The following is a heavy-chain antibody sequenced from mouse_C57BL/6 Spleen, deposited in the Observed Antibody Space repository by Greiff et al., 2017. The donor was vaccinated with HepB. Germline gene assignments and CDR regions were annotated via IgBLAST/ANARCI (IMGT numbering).Heavy chain of an antibody. CDR1: GYTFTSYW. J-gene: IGHJ1*03. V-gene: IGHV1-59*01. Sequence: QVHVKQPGAELVRPGTSVKLSCKASGYTFTSYWMHWVKQRPGQGLEWIGVIDPSDSYTNYNQKFKGKATLTVDTSSSTAYMQLSSLTSEDSAVYYCARRGGSSSWYFDVWGTGTTVTVSS. D-gene: IGHD1-1*01. CDR2: IDPSDSYT. CDR3: ARRGGSSSWYFDV.